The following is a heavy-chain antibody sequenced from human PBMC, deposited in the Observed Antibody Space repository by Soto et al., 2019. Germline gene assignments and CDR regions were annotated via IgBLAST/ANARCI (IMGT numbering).Heavy chain of an antibody. J-gene: IGHJ5*02. D-gene: IGHD3-22*01. CDR2: IKSKTDGGTT. CDR1: GFTFSNAW. V-gene: IGHV3-15*01. CDR3: TTDLPGADPYYYDSSGYYH. Sequence: GSLRLSCAASGFTFSNAWMSWVRQAPGKGLEWVGRIKSKTDGGTTDYAAPVKGRFTISRDDSKNTLYLQMNSLKTEDTAVYYCTTDLPGADPYYYDSSGYYHWGQGTLVTVSS.